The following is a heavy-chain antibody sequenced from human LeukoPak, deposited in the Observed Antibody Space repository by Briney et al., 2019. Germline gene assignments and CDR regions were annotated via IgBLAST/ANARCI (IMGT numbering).Heavy chain of an antibody. CDR3: AFGNAFDV. J-gene: IGHJ3*01. CDR2: IKPDGSET. V-gene: IGHV3-7*01. D-gene: IGHD2-15*01. CDR1: GLPFSISW. Sequence: GGSLRLSCAASGLPFSISWMSWVRQAPGKGLQCVGNIKPDGSETFYVDSVRGRFTISRDNARNLLFLQMISLRVDDTAVYYCAFGNAFDVWGRGTMVTVSS.